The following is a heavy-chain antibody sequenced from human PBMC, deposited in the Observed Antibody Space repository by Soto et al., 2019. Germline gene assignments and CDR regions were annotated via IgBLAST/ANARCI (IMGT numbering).Heavy chain of an antibody. CDR3: AKVLGSAAILNYYYGMDV. CDR1: GFTFSSYA. J-gene: IGHJ6*02. Sequence: GGSLRLSCAASGFTFSSYAMSWVRQAPGKGLEWVSAISGSGGSTYYADSVKGRFTISRDNSKNTLYLQMNSLRAEDTAVYYCAKVLGSAAILNYYYGMDVWGQGTTVTVSS. V-gene: IGHV3-23*01. CDR2: ISGSGGST. D-gene: IGHD2-2*02.